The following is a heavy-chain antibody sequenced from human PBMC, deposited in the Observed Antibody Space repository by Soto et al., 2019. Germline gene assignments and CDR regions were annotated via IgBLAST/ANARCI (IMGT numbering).Heavy chain of an antibody. D-gene: IGHD4-17*01. CDR3: ARDRPPYYGADAFDI. Sequence: EVQLVESGGGLVQPGGSLRLSCAASGFTVSSNYMSWVRQAPGKGLEWVSVIYSGGSTYYADSVKGRFTISRDNSKNTRYLQMNSLRAEDTAVYYCARDRPPYYGADAFDIWGQGTMVTVSS. CDR2: IYSGGST. V-gene: IGHV3-66*01. CDR1: GFTVSSNY. J-gene: IGHJ3*02.